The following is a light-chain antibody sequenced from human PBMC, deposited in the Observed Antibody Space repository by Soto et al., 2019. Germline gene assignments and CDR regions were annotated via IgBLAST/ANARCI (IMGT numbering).Light chain of an antibody. CDR2: RAS. V-gene: IGKV3-15*01. J-gene: IGKJ2*02. CDR1: ETVGSK. CDR3: QQYSDWRT. Sequence: EIVMTQSPVTLSMSPGERATLSCRASETVGSKLAWYQQRPGQAPRLLIYRASTRVSGVPDRFSGSGSGTEFTLTISSLQSEDFAVYYCQQYSDWRTFGQGTKVQI.